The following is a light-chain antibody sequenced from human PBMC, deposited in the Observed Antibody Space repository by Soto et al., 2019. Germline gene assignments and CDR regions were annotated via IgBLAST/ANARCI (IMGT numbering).Light chain of an antibody. CDR3: QQYGSSPT. CDR1: QSDRSSY. CDR2: DAS. V-gene: IGKV3-20*01. Sequence: EIVLTQSPGTLSLSPGERATLSCRASQSDRSSYLAWYQQKPGQSPRLLIYDASNRATGIPDRFSGSGSGTDFTLAISRLEPEDFALYYCQQYGSSPTFGQGTKVEIK. J-gene: IGKJ1*01.